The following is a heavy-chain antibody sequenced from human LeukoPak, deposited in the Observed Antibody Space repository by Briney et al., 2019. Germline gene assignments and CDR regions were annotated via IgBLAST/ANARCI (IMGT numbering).Heavy chain of an antibody. Sequence: ASVKVSCKASGYTFTGYYMHWVRQAPGQGLEWMGWINPNSGGTNYAQKFQGRVTMTRDTSISTAYMELSRLRSDDTAVYYCARGPPYSGSYNIFYFDYWGQGTLVTVSS. J-gene: IGHJ4*02. CDR2: INPNSGGT. D-gene: IGHD1-26*01. V-gene: IGHV1-2*02. CDR1: GYTFTGYY. CDR3: ARGPPYSGSYNIFYFDY.